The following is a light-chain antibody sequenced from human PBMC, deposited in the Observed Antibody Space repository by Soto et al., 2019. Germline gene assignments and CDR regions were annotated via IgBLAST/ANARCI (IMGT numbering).Light chain of an antibody. Sequence: QPVLTQSPSASASLGASVKLTCTLSSGHRTYAIAWHQQQPEKGPRYLMNLNSDGRHTKGDVIPDRFSGSSSGTERYLTIASLQSEDEADYYCQTWGTGLLVFGGGTKLTVL. CDR2: LNSDGRH. J-gene: IGLJ2*01. CDR1: SGHRTYA. CDR3: QTWGTGLLV. V-gene: IGLV4-69*01.